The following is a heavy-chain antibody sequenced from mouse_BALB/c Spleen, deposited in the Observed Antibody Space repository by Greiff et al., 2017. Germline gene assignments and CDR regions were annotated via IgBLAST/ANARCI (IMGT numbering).Heavy chain of an antibody. CDR1: GFSLSTYGIG. CDR3: ARIDGNYFDY. V-gene: IGHV8-11*01. J-gene: IGHJ2*01. CDR2: IWWNDNK. D-gene: IGHD2-1*01. Sequence: QVTLKVSGPGILQPSQTLSLTCSFSGFSLSTYGIGVGWIRQPSGKGLEWLAHIWWNDNKYYNTALKSRLTISKDTSNNQVFLKIASVDTADTATYYCARIDGNYFDYWGQDTTLTVSS.